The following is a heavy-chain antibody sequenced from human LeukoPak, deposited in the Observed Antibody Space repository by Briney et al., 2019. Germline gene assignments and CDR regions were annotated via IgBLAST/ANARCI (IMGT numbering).Heavy chain of an antibody. CDR2: IIPIFGTA. V-gene: IGHV1-69*01. D-gene: IGHD6-19*01. CDR3: ARSAAVAGYYYFDY. Sequence: GSSVKVSCKASGGTFSSYAISWVRQAPGQGLEWMGGIIPIFGTANYAQKFQGRVTITADESTSTVYMELSSLRSEDTAVYYCARSAAVAGYYYFDYWGQGTLVTVSS. J-gene: IGHJ4*02. CDR1: GGTFSSYA.